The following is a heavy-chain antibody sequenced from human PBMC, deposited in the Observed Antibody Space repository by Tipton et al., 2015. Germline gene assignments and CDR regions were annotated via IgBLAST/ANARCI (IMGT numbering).Heavy chain of an antibody. D-gene: IGHD3-22*01. Sequence: TLSLTCTVSGDSISSSSWWTWVRQPPGKGLEWIGEIHHGGTTNYNPSLKSRVTMSVDTSKNQFSLQLSSVTAADTAVYYCAREQAKSCVTTKCYHFDYWGQGALVTVSS. J-gene: IGHJ4*02. CDR2: IHHGGTT. CDR1: GDSISSSSW. V-gene: IGHV4-4*02. CDR3: AREQAKSCVTTKCYHFDY.